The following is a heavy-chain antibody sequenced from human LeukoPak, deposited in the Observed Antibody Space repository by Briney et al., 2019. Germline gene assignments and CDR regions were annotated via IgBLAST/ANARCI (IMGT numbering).Heavy chain of an antibody. CDR2: ISYDGSNK. CDR1: GFTFSSYG. CDR3: AKDIGSGSYYNVNYYGMDV. J-gene: IGHJ6*02. V-gene: IGHV3-30*18. Sequence: PGGSLRLSCAASGFTFSSYGMHWVRQAPGKGLEWVAVISYDGSNKYYADSVKGRFTISRDNSKNMLYLQMNSLRAEDTAVYYCAKDIGSGSYYNVNYYGMDVWGQGTTVTVSS. D-gene: IGHD3-10*01.